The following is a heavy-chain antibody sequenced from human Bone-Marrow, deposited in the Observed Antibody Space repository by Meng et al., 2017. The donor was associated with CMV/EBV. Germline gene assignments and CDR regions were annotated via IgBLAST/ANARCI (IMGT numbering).Heavy chain of an antibody. Sequence: SVTVSCKACGGTFSFYAISWVRQAPGQGLEWMGGIIPILGIANYAQKFQGRVTITADKSTSTAYMELSSRRSEDTAVYYCGRDSLSVRFLEWWSDAFDIWGQGKMVTVSS. D-gene: IGHD3-3*01. CDR1: GGTFSFYA. CDR3: GRDSLSVRFLEWWSDAFDI. CDR2: IIPILGIA. V-gene: IGHV1-69*10. J-gene: IGHJ3*02.